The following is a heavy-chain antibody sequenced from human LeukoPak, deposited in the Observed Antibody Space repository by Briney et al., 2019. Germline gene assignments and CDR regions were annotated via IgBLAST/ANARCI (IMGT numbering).Heavy chain of an antibody. CDR1: GYTFTSYY. J-gene: IGHJ4*02. V-gene: IGHV1-2*02. D-gene: IGHD3-10*01. CDR2: INPNSGDT. Sequence: ASVKVSCKASGYTFTSYYMHWVRQAPGQGLEWMGWINPNSGDTNYAQRSQGRVTMTRDTPINTAYMELGRLTSDDTAVYYCARPAYYYGAGSWPYWGQGSLVTVSS. CDR3: ARPAYYYGAGSWPY.